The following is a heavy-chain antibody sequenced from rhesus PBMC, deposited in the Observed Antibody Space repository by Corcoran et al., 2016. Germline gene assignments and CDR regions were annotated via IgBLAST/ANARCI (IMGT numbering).Heavy chain of an antibody. Sequence: QLQLQESGPGLVKPSETLSLTCAVSGGSISSNWWSCIRQPPGKGLEWIGRISGRGGRPSYHPSLKSRVTISTDTSKNQFSLKLSSVTAADTAVYYCARRIGSYGSGYYGNSLDVWGRGVLVTVSS. CDR2: ISGRGGRP. V-gene: IGHV4-173*01. CDR1: GGSISSNW. D-gene: IGHD3-28*01. CDR3: ARRIGSYGSGYYGNSLDV. J-gene: IGHJ5-2*02.